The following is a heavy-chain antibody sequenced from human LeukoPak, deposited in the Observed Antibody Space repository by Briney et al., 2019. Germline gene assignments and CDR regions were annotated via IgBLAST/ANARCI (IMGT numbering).Heavy chain of an antibody. Sequence: SETLSLTCTVSGGSISSYYWSWIRQPPGKGLEWIGYIYYSGSTNYNPSLKSRVTISVDTSKNQFSLKLSSVTAADTAVYYCARGEYYYVWDAFDIWGQGTMVTVSS. CDR2: IYYSGST. D-gene: IGHD3-10*02. J-gene: IGHJ3*02. V-gene: IGHV4-59*01. CDR1: GGSISSYY. CDR3: ARGEYYYVWDAFDI.